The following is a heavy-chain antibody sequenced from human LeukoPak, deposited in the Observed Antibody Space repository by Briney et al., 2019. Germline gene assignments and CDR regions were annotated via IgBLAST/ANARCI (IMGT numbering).Heavy chain of an antibody. V-gene: IGHV3-9*01. Sequence: GRSLRLSCAASGFTFGDYAMHWVRQAPGKGLEWVSGISWNSGSIGYADSVKGRFTISRDNAKNSLYLQMNSLRAEDTALYYCAKDTVTYYYDSSGYFDYWGQGTLVTVSS. CDR3: AKDTVTYYYDSSGYFDY. D-gene: IGHD3-22*01. J-gene: IGHJ4*02. CDR1: GFTFGDYA. CDR2: ISWNSGSI.